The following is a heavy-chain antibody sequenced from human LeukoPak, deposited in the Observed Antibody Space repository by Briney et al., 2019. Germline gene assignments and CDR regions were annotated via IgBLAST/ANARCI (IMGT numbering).Heavy chain of an antibody. CDR1: GFTFSSYA. V-gene: IGHV3-23*01. CDR3: AKFVLSVAGNGDYYYYYYMDV. CDR2: ISGSGGST. Sequence: GGSLRLSCAASGFTFSSYAMGWVRQAPGKGLEWVSAISGSGGSTYYADSVKGRFTIPRDNSKNTLYLQMNSLRAEDTAVYYCAKFVLSVAGNGDYYYYYYMDVWGKGTTVTVSS. D-gene: IGHD6-19*01. J-gene: IGHJ6*03.